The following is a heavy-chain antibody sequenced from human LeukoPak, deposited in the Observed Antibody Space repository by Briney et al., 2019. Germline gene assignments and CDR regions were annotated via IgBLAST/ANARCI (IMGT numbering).Heavy chain of an antibody. CDR1: GFIFSSYA. V-gene: IGHV3-23*01. D-gene: IGHD3-22*01. CDR3: AKGTMIVVPYDYYMDV. Sequence: PGGPLRLSCAASGFIFSSYAMSWVRQAPGKGLECVSAISGSGGSTYYADSVKGRFTISRDNSKNTLYLQMNSLRAEDTAVYYCAKGTMIVVPYDYYMDVWGKGTTVTVSS. CDR2: ISGSGGST. J-gene: IGHJ6*03.